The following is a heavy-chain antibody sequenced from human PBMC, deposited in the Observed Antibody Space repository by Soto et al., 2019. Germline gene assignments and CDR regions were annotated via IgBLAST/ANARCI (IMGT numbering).Heavy chain of an antibody. CDR2: INHSGST. CDR1: GGSFSGYY. Sequence: QVQLQQWGAGLLKPSETLSLTCAVYGGSFSGYYWSWIRQPPGKGLEWIGEINHSGSTNYNPSLKSRVTISVDTSKNQFSLKLSSVTAADTAVYSCARGRGGGRFDYWGQGTLVTVSS. V-gene: IGHV4-34*01. D-gene: IGHD3-16*01. J-gene: IGHJ4*02. CDR3: ARGRGGGRFDY.